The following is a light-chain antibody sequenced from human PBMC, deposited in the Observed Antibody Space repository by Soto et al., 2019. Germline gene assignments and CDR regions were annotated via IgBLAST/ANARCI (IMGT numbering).Light chain of an antibody. CDR1: QSVSNTY. Sequence: EVVLTQSPVTLSLSPGERATLSCRASQSVSNTYLAWYQQKPGQAPRLLIYGASGRATAIPDRFSGSGSGTEFTLTISRLEPEDFAVYYCQQYGSSPITFGQGTRLEIK. J-gene: IGKJ5*01. CDR3: QQYGSSPIT. V-gene: IGKV3-20*01. CDR2: GAS.